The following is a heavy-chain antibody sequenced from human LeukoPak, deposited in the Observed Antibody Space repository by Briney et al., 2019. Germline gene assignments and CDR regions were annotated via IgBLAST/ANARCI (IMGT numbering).Heavy chain of an antibody. CDR1: GFTFSSYG. Sequence: PGGSLRLSCAASGFTFSSYGMHWVRQAPGQGLEWVAVISYDGSNKYYADSVKGRFTISRDNSKNTLYLQMNSLRAEDTAVYYCAKDSYGMDVWGQGTTVTVSS. CDR3: AKDSYGMDV. J-gene: IGHJ6*02. V-gene: IGHV3-30*18. CDR2: ISYDGSNK.